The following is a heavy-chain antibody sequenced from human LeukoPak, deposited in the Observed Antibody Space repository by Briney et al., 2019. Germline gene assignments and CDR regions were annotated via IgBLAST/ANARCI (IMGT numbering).Heavy chain of an antibody. D-gene: IGHD3-10*01. J-gene: IGHJ5*02. Sequence: PSETLSLTCAVYGGSFSGYYWSWIRQPPGKGLEWIGEINHSGSTNYNPSLKSRVTISVDTSKNQFSLKLSSVTAADTAVYYCARARNTMVRGSFDPWGQGTLVTVSS. CDR1: GGSFSGYY. CDR2: INHSGST. V-gene: IGHV4-34*01. CDR3: ARARNTMVRGSFDP.